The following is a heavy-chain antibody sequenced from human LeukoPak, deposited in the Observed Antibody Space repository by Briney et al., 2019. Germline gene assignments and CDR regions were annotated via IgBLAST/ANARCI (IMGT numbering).Heavy chain of an antibody. CDR2: ISSCSSYT. D-gene: IGHD2-2*01. Sequence: GGSLRLSCAASGFTFSDYYMSWLRQAPGKGLEWVSYISSCSSYTNYADSVKGRFTISRDNAKNSLYLQMNSLRAEGTPVYYCARALSSTSGLDRHPGMDVSGKGTTV. V-gene: IGHV3-11*06. J-gene: IGHJ6*04. CDR3: ARALSSTSGLDRHPGMDV. CDR1: GFTFSDYY.